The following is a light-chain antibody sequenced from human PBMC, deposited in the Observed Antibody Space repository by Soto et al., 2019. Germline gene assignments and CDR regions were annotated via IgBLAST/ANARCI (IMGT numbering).Light chain of an antibody. Sequence: QSALTQPASVSGSPGQSITISCTGTSSDVGGYNYVSWYQQHPGKAPKLMIYEVSNRPSGVSNRFSGSKSGNTASLTISGGQAEDEADYYCSSYTSSSTLEVFGTGTKVTVL. V-gene: IGLV2-14*01. CDR1: SSDVGGYNY. J-gene: IGLJ1*01. CDR3: SSYTSSSTLEV. CDR2: EVS.